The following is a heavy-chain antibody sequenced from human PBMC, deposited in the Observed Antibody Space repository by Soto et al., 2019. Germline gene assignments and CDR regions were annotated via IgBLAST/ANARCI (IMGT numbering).Heavy chain of an antibody. CDR1: GFTVSSNY. V-gene: IGHV3-53*01. Sequence: WGSLRLSCAASGFTVSSNYMSWVRQAPGKGLEWVSVIYSGVSTYYADSVKGRFTISRDNSKNTLYLQMNSLRAEDTAVYYCARDNLEYSSSPPSYYYYGMDVWGKRNTVTVSS. CDR3: ARDNLEYSSSPPSYYYYGMDV. CDR2: IYSGVST. J-gene: IGHJ6*04. D-gene: IGHD6-6*01.